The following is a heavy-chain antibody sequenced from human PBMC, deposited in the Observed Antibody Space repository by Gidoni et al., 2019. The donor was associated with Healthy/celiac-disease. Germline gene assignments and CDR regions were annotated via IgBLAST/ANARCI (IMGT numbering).Heavy chain of an antibody. CDR3: ARAWDWNYLSD. CDR2: INHSGST. D-gene: IGHD1-7*01. J-gene: IGHJ4*02. V-gene: IGHV4-34*01. Sequence: QVQLQQWGAGLLKHSETLSLTCAVYGGSFSGYYWSWIRQPPGKGLEWIGEINHSGSTNYNPSLKSRVTISVDTSKNQFSLKLSSVTAADTAVYYCARAWDWNYLSDWGQGTLVTVSS. CDR1: GGSFSGYY.